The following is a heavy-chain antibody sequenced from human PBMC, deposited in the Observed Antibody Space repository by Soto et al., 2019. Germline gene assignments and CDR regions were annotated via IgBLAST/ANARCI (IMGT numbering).Heavy chain of an antibody. CDR1: GFTFSSYW. CDR3: ASGYCSGGSCFLPATLNWFDP. D-gene: IGHD2-15*01. V-gene: IGHV3-74*01. Sequence: EVQLVESGGGLVQPGGSLRLSCAASGFTFSSYWMHWVRQAPGKGLVWVSRINSDGSSTSYADSVKGRFTISRDNAKNTLYLQMNSLRAEDTAVYYCASGYCSGGSCFLPATLNWFDPWGQGTLVTVSS. CDR2: INSDGSST. J-gene: IGHJ5*02.